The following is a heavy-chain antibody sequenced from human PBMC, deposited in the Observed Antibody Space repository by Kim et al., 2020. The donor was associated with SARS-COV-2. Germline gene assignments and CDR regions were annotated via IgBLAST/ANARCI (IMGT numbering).Heavy chain of an antibody. CDR2: ISSSSSTI. D-gene: IGHD6-6*01. V-gene: IGHV3-48*02. CDR3: ARVQDKWQLVPGYDY. Sequence: GGSLRLSCAASGFTFSSYSMNWVRQAPGKGLEWVSYISSSSSTIYYADSVKGRFTISRDNAKNSLYLQMNSLRDEDTAVYYCARVQDKWQLVPGYDYWGQGTLVTVSS. CDR1: GFTFSSYS. J-gene: IGHJ4*02.